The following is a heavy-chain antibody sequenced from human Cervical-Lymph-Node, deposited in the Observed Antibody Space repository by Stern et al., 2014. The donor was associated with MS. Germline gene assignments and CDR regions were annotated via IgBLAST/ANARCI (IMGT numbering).Heavy chain of an antibody. CDR3: AREVGSLSMDL. D-gene: IGHD3-16*01. V-gene: IGHV1-69*17. CDR1: GDTFTTYA. Sequence: QVQLVQSGAEVKKPGFSVKVSCKASGDTFTTYAISWVRQAPGQGLEWMGGITTIFGMADYAEKFQARVTITVDRSTSTAYMELRSLRLDDTAVYYCAREVGSLSMDLWGQGTTVTVSS. J-gene: IGHJ6*02. CDR2: ITTIFGMA.